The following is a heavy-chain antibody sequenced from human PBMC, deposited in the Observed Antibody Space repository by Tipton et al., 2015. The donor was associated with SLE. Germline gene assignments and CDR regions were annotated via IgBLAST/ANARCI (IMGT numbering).Heavy chain of an antibody. J-gene: IGHJ4*02. D-gene: IGHD5-18*01. Sequence: TLSLTCTVSGGSISSYYWSWIRQPPGKGLEWIGNIFYSGNTYYNPSLKSRVTMSVDTSKKQFSLKLSPVTAADTAVYYCARNSRYSSLYWGPGTLVTVSS. CDR1: GGSISSYY. CDR3: ARNSRYSSLY. CDR2: IFYSGNT. V-gene: IGHV4-59*04.